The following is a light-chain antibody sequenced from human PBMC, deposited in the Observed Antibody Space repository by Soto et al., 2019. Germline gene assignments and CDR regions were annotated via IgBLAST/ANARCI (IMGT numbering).Light chain of an antibody. J-gene: IGLJ1*01. CDR3: CSYAGSWTYG. V-gene: IGLV2-23*01. Sequence: QSVLTQPASVSGSPGQSITISCTETSSDFGTYNLVSWYQHHPGKAPKLMIYEGSKRPSGVSHRFSGSKSGNTASLTISGLQAEDEGDYYSCSYAGSWTYGFGTGTKLTVL. CDR1: SSDFGTYNL. CDR2: EGS.